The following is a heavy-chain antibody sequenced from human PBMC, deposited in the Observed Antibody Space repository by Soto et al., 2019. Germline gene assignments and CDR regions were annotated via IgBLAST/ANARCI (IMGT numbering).Heavy chain of an antibody. CDR2: ISYSGST. V-gene: IGHV4-61*08. D-gene: IGHD2-21*02. J-gene: IGHJ6*02. CDR1: GGSISSGDYY. CDR3: ARDIRGGDNYYYGMDV. Sequence: SETLPLTCTVSGGSISSGDYYWSWIRQPPGKGLEWIGYISYSGSTNYSPSLKSRLTISVDTSKNQFSLKLSSVTAADTAVYYCARDIRGGDNYYYGMDVWGQGTTVPVSS.